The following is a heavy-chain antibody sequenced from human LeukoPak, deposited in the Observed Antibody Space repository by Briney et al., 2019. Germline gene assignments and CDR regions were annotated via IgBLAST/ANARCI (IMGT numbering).Heavy chain of an antibody. J-gene: IGHJ5*02. CDR2: IYSGGKT. Sequence: SGGSLRLSCAASGSIVSSNYMTWVRQAPGKGLEWVSVIYSGGKTYYADSVKGRFTISRDNSKNTLDLQMNSLRAEDTAVYYCARDRSGTGWFDPWGQGTLVTVSS. CDR3: ARDRSGTGWFDP. V-gene: IGHV3-66*01. CDR1: GSIVSSNY. D-gene: IGHD2-8*02.